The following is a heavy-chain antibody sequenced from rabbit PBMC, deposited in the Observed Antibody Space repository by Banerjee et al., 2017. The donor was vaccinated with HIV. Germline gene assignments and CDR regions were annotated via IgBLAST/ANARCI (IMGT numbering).Heavy chain of an antibody. CDR1: GFSFSSGYD. CDR2: IYAGSIGNI. J-gene: IGHJ4*01. CDR3: ARGTYGYAGYAPNL. Sequence: QSLEESGGDLVKPGASLTLTCTASGFSFSSGYDMCWVRQAPGKGLEWIGCIYAGSIGNIYYASWAKGRFTISKTSSTTVTLQMTSMTAADTATYFCARGTYGYAGYAPNLWGPGTLVTVS. D-gene: IGHD6-1*01. V-gene: IGHV1S40*01.